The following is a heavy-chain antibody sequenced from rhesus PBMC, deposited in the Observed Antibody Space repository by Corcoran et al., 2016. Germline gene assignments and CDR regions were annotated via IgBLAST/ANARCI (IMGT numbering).Heavy chain of an antibody. V-gene: IGHV2-1*01. J-gene: IGHJ4*01. D-gene: IGHD2-39*02. CDR3: ARSIEYCSGGVCYSQYYFDY. CDR1: GFSLSTSGMG. Sequence: QVTLKESGPALVKPTQTLTLTCTFSGFSLSTSGMGVGWIRQPSRKTLEWRAHIYWDDGKGYSTSLKSRLTISKDTSKNQVVLTMTNMDPVDTATYYCARSIEYCSGGVCYSQYYFDYWGQGVLVTVSS. CDR2: IYWDDGK.